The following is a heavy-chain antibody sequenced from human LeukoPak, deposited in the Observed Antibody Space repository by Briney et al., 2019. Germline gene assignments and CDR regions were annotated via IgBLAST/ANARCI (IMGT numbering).Heavy chain of an antibody. CDR2: IYYSGST. V-gene: IGHV4-59*01. D-gene: IGHD2-2*01. CDR3: ARAAALDAFDI. J-gene: IGHJ3*02. CDR1: GGSISSYY. Sequence: SETLSLTCTVSGGSISSYYWSWIRQPPGKGLEWIGYIYYSGSTNYSPSLKSRVTISVDTSKNQFSLKLSSVTAADTAVYYCARAAALDAFDIWGQGTMVTVSS.